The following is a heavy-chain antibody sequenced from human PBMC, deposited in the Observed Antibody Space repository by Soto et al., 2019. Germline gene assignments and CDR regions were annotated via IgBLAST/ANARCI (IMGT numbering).Heavy chain of an antibody. V-gene: IGHV4-28*01. CDR1: GYSITSSYW. CDR3: ARSVGELLGLDP. D-gene: IGHD1-26*01. Sequence: LSLTCAVSGYSITSSYWWGWIRQPPGKGLEWIGYIYYTGTTYYNPSLRSRVTMSVDTSKNQLSLSLRSVSAVDTAVYYCARSVGELLGLDPWGQGSLVTVSS. CDR2: IYYTGTT. J-gene: IGHJ5*02.